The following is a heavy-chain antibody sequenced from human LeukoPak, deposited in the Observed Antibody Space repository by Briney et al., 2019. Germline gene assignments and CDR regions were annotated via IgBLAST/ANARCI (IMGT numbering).Heavy chain of an antibody. CDR1: GFTFSGYY. CDR2: ISSSGSTI. V-gene: IGHV3-11*04. Sequence: GGSLRLSCAASGFTFSGYYMSWIRQAPGKGLEWVSYISSSGSTIYYADSVKGRFTISKDNAKNSLYLQMNSLRAEDTAVYYCARDNRIAAAGYYYYYYMDVWGKGTTVTVSS. CDR3: ARDNRIAAAGYYYYYYMDV. J-gene: IGHJ6*03. D-gene: IGHD6-13*01.